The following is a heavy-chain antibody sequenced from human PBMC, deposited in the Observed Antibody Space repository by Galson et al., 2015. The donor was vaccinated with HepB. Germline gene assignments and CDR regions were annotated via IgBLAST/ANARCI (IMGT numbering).Heavy chain of an antibody. CDR2: IYPGDSDT. J-gene: IGHJ3*02. CDR3: ASVRDGYNYRSAFDI. D-gene: IGHD5-24*01. Sequence: QSGAEVKKPGESLKISCKGSGYSFTSYWIGWVRQMPGKGLEWMGIIYPGDSDTRYSPSFQGQVTISADKSISTAYLQWSSLKASDTAMYYCASVRDGYNYRSAFDIWGQGTMVTVSS. V-gene: IGHV5-51*01. CDR1: GYSFTSYW.